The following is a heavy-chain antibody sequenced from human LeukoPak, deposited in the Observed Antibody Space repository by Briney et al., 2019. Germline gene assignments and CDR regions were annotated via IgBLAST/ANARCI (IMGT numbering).Heavy chain of an antibody. CDR1: GGFISSYY. CDR2: IYYSGST. D-gene: IGHD6-13*01. Sequence: PSETLSLTCTVSGGFISSYYWSWIRQPPGKGLEWIGYIYYSGSTTYNPSLRNRVTISVDTSKNQFSLKLTSVTAADTAVYYCARHHLIRAAADHDAFDIWGQGTMVTVSS. J-gene: IGHJ3*02. V-gene: IGHV4-59*01. CDR3: ARHHLIRAAADHDAFDI.